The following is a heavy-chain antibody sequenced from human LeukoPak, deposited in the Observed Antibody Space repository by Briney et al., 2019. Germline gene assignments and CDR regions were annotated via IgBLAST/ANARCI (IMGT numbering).Heavy chain of an antibody. V-gene: IGHV3-30*02. D-gene: IGHD3-10*01. CDR3: AKNYYYGSGSYLYYFDY. CDR1: GFTFSDYG. Sequence: GGSLRLSCAASGFTFSDYGMHWVRQAPGKGLEGVAFIRYDGSNKYYADSVKGRFTISRDDSKNTLSLQMNSLTTEDTAVYYCAKNYYYGSGSYLYYFDYWGQGTLVTVSS. CDR2: IRYDGSNK. J-gene: IGHJ4*02.